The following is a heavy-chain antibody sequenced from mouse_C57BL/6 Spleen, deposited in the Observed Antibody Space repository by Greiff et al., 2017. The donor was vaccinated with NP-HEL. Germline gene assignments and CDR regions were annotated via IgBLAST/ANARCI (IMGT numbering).Heavy chain of an antibody. V-gene: IGHV1-54*01. D-gene: IGHD1-1*01. Sequence: VQLHQSGAELVRPGTSVKVSCKASGYAFTNYLIEWVKQRPGQGLEWIGVINPGSGGTNYNEKFKGKATLTADKSSSTAYMQLSSLTSEDAAVYFCAGGSSSWFADWGQGTLVTVSA. CDR3: AGGSSSWFAD. J-gene: IGHJ3*01. CDR2: INPGSGGT. CDR1: GYAFTNYL.